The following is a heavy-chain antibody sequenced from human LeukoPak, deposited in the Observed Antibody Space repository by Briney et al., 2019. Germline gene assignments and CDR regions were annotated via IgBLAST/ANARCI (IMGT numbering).Heavy chain of an antibody. V-gene: IGHV3-21*01. J-gene: IGHJ3*02. CDR2: ISSSSSI. CDR3: ARDRHFVAFDI. Sequence: GGSLRLSCAVSGFTLRSYAIHWVRQAPGKGLEWVSSISSSSSIHFADSVKGRFTISRDNAKNSVSLQINSLRAEDTALYYCARDRHFVAFDIWGQGTMVTVSS. CDR1: GFTLRSYA.